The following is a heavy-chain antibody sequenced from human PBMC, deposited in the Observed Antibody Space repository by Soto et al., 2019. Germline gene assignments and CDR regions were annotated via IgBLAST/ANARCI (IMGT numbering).Heavy chain of an antibody. CDR2: ISNSGGST. J-gene: IGHJ3*02. Sequence: GGSLRLSCAASGFAFSSYAMSWVRQAPGKGLEWVSGISNSGGSTYYADSVKGRFTISRDNSKNTLYLQMNSLRAEDTAVYYCAKRGWGDAYNKGAFDIWGQGTMVTVSS. V-gene: IGHV3-23*01. CDR3: AKRGWGDAYNKGAFDI. D-gene: IGHD4-4*01. CDR1: GFAFSSYA.